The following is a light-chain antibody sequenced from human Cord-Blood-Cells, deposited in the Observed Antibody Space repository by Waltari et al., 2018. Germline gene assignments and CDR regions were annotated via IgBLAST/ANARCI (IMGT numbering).Light chain of an antibody. Sequence: QSALTQPASVSGSPGQSITISCTGTSSDVGSYNLVSWYQQHPGKATKLMFYEGSKRPSGVANRVAGSKSSNTASLTISWLHAEDEADYYCCSYAGSARVFGGGTKLTVL. CDR2: EGS. V-gene: IGLV2-23*01. CDR1: SSDVGSYNL. CDR3: CSYAGSARV. J-gene: IGLJ3*02.